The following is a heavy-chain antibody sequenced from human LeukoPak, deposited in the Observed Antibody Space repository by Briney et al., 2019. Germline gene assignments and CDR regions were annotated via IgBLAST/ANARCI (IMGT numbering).Heavy chain of an antibody. CDR2: IYYSGST. V-gene: IGHV4-59*01. Sequence: SETLSLTCTVSGGSISSYYWSWIRQPPGKGLEWIGYIYYSGSTNYNPSLKSRVTISVDTSKNQFSLKLSSVTAADTAVYYCAGSGSYYGPSVYWGQGTLVTVSS. D-gene: IGHD1-26*01. CDR3: AGSGSYYGPSVY. J-gene: IGHJ4*02. CDR1: GGSISSYY.